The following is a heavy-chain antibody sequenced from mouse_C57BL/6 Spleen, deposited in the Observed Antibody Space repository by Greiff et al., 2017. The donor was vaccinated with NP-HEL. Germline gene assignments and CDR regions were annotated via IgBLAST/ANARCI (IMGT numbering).Heavy chain of an antibody. V-gene: IGHV1-61*01. J-gene: IGHJ3*01. CDR2: IYPSDSET. CDR3: ARDSSGSAY. Sequence: QVQLKQPGAELVRPGSSVKLSCKASGYTFTSYWMDWVKQRPGQGLEWIGNIYPSDSETHYNQKFKDKATLTVDKSSSTAYMQLSSLTSEDSAVYYCARDSSGSAYWGQGTLVTVSA. CDR1: GYTFTSYW. D-gene: IGHD3-2*02.